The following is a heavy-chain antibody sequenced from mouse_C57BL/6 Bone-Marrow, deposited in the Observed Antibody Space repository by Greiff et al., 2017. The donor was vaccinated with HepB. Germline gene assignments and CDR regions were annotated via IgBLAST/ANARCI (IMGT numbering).Heavy chain of an antibody. CDR1: DSEVFPIAY. CDR2: ILPSIGRT. Sequence: QVQLKQSGSELRSPGSSVKLSCKDFDSEVFPIAYMSWVRQKPGHGFEWIGGILPSIGRTIYGEKFEDKATLDADTLSNTAYLELNSLTSEDSAIYYCARMEGGYGNYGFAYWGQGTLVTVSA. V-gene: IGHV15-2*01. J-gene: IGHJ3*01. D-gene: IGHD2-1*01. CDR3: ARMEGGYGNYGFAY.